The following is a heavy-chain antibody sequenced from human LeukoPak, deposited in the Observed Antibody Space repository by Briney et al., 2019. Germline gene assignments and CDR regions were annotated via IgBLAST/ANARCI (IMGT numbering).Heavy chain of an antibody. J-gene: IGHJ4*02. D-gene: IGHD1-20*01. V-gene: IGHV3-11*05. Sequence: GGSLRLSCVASGFTFYDYHMSWIRQAPGKGLEWVSYISSSTSYTNYADSVKGRFTISRDNSKNTLYLQMNSLRAEDTAVYYCAKDINWRPDYWGQGTLVTVSS. CDR2: ISSSTSYT. CDR1: GFTFYDYH. CDR3: AKDINWRPDY.